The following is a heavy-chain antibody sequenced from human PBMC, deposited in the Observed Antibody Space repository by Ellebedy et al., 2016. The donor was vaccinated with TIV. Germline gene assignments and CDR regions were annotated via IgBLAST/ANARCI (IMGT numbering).Heavy chain of an antibody. CDR2: IWYDGVNI. V-gene: IGHV3-30*04. D-gene: IGHD3-22*01. Sequence: PGGSLRLSCAASDVAFGPFAVHWVRQAPGKGLERVAVIWYDGVNIYYTASVKGRFTISRDNSKNTLYLQMNSLRAEDTAVYYCARDRDSYDNSGYLGYWGQGTLVSVSS. J-gene: IGHJ4*02. CDR1: DVAFGPFA. CDR3: ARDRDSYDNSGYLGY.